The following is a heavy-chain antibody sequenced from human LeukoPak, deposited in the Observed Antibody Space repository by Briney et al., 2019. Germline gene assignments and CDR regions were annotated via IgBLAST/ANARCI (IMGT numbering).Heavy chain of an antibody. D-gene: IGHD6-13*01. V-gene: IGHV3-21*01. Sequence: SGGSLRLSCAASGFTFSSYTMNWVRQAPGKGLEWVSSISGSSRHKYYADSVKGRFTISRDNAKNSLYLQMYSLRAEDTAVYYCARTANFAAGYYIDYWGQGTLVTVSS. CDR1: GFTFSSYT. CDR3: ARTANFAAGYYIDY. CDR2: ISGSSRHK. J-gene: IGHJ4*02.